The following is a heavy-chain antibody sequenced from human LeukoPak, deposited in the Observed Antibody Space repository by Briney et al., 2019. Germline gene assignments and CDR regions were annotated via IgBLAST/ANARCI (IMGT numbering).Heavy chain of an antibody. J-gene: IGHJ4*02. CDR3: AKDRGIISDY. CDR1: GFTFSNAW. D-gene: IGHD3-10*01. CDR2: ISGSGGST. Sequence: GGSLRLSCAASGFTFSNAWMGWVRQAPGKGLEWVSAISGSGGSTYYADSVKGRFTISRDNSKNTLYLQMNSLRAEDTAVYYCAKDRGIISDYWGQGTLVTVSS. V-gene: IGHV3-23*01.